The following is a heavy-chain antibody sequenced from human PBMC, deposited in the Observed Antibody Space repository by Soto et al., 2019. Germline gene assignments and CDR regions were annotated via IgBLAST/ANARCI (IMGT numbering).Heavy chain of an antibody. V-gene: IGHV4-31*02. CDR1: GGSISSGDSY. D-gene: IGHD4-17*01. Sequence: SETLSLTCTVSGGSISSGDSYWTWIRQHPRKGLEWIGYIYFSGTTTYNPSLKSRLSISIHTSKNQFSLKLNSVTAADTAIYYCARDDYRGNSGALDIWGQGTMVTVSS. J-gene: IGHJ3*02. CDR3: ARDDYRGNSGALDI. CDR2: IYFSGTT.